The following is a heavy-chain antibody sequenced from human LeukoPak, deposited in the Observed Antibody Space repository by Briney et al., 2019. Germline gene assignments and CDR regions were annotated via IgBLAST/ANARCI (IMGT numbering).Heavy chain of an antibody. V-gene: IGHV3-30*04. CDR2: ISYDGSNK. CDR1: GFTFSSYA. Sequence: GGSLRLSCAASGFTFSSYAMHWVRQAPGKGLEWVAVISYDGSNKYYADSVKGRFTISRDNSKDTLYLQMNSLRAEDTAVYYCARDGADDYGDYQPGYWGQGTLVTVSS. J-gene: IGHJ4*02. D-gene: IGHD4-17*01. CDR3: ARDGADDYGDYQPGY.